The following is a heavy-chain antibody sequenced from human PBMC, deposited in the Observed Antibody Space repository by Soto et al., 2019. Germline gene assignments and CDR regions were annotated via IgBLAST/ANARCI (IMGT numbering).Heavy chain of an antibody. CDR1: GGSISSSSYY. CDR2: IYYSGST. D-gene: IGHD2-2*01. CDR3: ARLVSVPAAYFDY. V-gene: IGHV4-39*01. J-gene: IGHJ4*02. Sequence: SGTLSLTCTVSGGSISSSSYYWGWIRQPPGKGLEWIGSIYYSGSTYYNPSLKSRVTISVDTSKNQFSLKLSSVTAADTAVYYCARLVSVPAAYFDYWGQGTLVTVSS.